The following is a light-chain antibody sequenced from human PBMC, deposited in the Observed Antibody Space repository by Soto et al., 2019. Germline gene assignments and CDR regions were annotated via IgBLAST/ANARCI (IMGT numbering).Light chain of an antibody. Sequence: DIVMTQSPLSLHVTPGEPASISCRSSQSLLHSNGYNYLDWYLQKPGQSPQLLIYLGSNRASGVPARFSGSGSGTDFTLKISRVEAGDVGFYYCLRALQTPWTFGQGTKVEI. CDR2: LGS. V-gene: IGKV2-28*01. J-gene: IGKJ1*01. CDR1: QSLLHSNGYNY. CDR3: LRALQTPWT.